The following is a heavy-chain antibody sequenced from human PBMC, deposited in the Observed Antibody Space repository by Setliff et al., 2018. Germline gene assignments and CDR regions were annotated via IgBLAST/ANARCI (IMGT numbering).Heavy chain of an antibody. V-gene: IGHV3-7*01. CDR3: VPGRGS. CDR1: GFSFSNCW. CDR2: INPHASEK. D-gene: IGHD6-25*01. Sequence: PGGSLRLSCAASGFSFSNCWVSWVRQAPGKGLEWLASINPHASEKYYVDSVKGRFTISRDISKNTLYLQMNSLRPEDTAVYYCVPGRGSWGQGALVTVSS. J-gene: IGHJ5*02.